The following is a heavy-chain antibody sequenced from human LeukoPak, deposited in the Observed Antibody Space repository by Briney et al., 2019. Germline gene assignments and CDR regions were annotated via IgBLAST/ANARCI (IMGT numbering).Heavy chain of an antibody. J-gene: IGHJ4*02. CDR3: ARYGSGSYFGYFDY. Sequence: SETLSLTCTVSGYPISSGYYWGWIRQPPGKGLGWIGSIYHSGSTYYNPSLKSRVTISVDTSKNQFSLKLSSVTAADTALYYCARYGSGSYFGYFDYWGQGTLVTVSS. D-gene: IGHD3-10*01. CDR1: GYPISSGYY. V-gene: IGHV4-38-2*02. CDR2: IYHSGST.